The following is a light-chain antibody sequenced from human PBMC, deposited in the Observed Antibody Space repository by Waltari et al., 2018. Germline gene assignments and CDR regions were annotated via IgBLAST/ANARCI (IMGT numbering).Light chain of an antibody. J-gene: IGLJ1*01. Sequence: QSALTQPASVSGSPGQSITISCTGTSSDIGAYNFVSWYQKHPGKVPKVMIYDINNRPSGVSSPFSGPKSGNTASLTISGLRAEDETDYYCSSYTTGSTRYVFGSGTKVAVL. CDR3: SSYTTGSTRYV. CDR2: DIN. V-gene: IGLV2-14*03. CDR1: SSDIGAYNF.